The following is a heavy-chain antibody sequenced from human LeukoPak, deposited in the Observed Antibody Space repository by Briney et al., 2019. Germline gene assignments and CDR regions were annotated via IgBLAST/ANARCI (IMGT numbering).Heavy chain of an antibody. D-gene: IGHD2-15*01. Sequence: GGSLRLSCAASGFTFSDYYMSWIRQAPGKGLEWVSYISSSSSYTNYADSVKGRFTISRDNSKNSLYLQMNSLRTEDTALYYCAKDMRSSRGPGDWYFDLWGRGTLVTVSS. CDR3: AKDMRSSRGPGDWYFDL. V-gene: IGHV3-11*05. J-gene: IGHJ2*01. CDR2: ISSSSSYT. CDR1: GFTFSDYY.